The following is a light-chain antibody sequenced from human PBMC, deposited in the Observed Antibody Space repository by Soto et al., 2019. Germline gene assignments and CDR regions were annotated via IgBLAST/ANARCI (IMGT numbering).Light chain of an antibody. Sequence: QAVVTQPASVSGSPGQSITLSCAGTNTDIGGYKFVSWYQQHPGKAPKLIIYEVTVRPSGISRRFSGSKSGNTASLTISDLLADDEADYYCSSYSSAGTLVLFGGGTKLTVL. CDR3: SSYSSAGTLVL. J-gene: IGLJ2*01. CDR1: NTDIGGYKF. CDR2: EVT. V-gene: IGLV2-14*03.